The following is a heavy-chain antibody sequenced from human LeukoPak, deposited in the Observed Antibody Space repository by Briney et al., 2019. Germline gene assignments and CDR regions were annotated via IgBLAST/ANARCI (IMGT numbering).Heavy chain of an antibody. Sequence: ASVKVSCKASGYTFIDYYIHGVRQAPGQGLEWMGWVSGDNANRRYAQNFRDRVTMTTDTTTSTAYMELMRLTSDDTAIYYCARDYYSSGSTWWDVFDIWGQGTMLTVSS. CDR1: GYTFIDYY. J-gene: IGHJ3*02. CDR2: VSGDNANR. D-gene: IGHD2-15*01. CDR3: ARDYYSSGSTWWDVFDI. V-gene: IGHV1-18*04.